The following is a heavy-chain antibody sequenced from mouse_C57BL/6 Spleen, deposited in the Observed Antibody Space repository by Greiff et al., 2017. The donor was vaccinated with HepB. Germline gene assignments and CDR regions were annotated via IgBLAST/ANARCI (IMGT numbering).Heavy chain of an antibody. Sequence: QVQLKESGAELARPGASVKLSCKASGYTFTSYGISWVKQRTGQGLEWIGEIYPRSGNTYYNEKFKGKATLTADKSSSTAYMGLRSLTSEDSAVYFCARLVTPSVFAYWGQGTLVTVSA. CDR3: ARLVTPSVFAY. CDR2: IYPRSGNT. D-gene: IGHD2-2*01. CDR1: GYTFTSYG. J-gene: IGHJ3*01. V-gene: IGHV1-81*01.